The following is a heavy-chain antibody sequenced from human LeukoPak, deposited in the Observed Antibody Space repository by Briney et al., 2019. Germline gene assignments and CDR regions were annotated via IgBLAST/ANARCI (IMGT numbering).Heavy chain of an antibody. Sequence: SVKVSCKASGGTFSSYAITWVRQAPGQGLEWMGRIIPTLGIANYAQKFQGRVTITADKSTSTAYMELNSLRSEDTAVYFCARDPGVRGVIIPGASDHWGQGTLVTVSS. CDR1: GGTFSSYA. D-gene: IGHD3-10*01. V-gene: IGHV1-69*04. CDR2: IIPTLGIA. J-gene: IGHJ4*02. CDR3: ARDPGVRGVIIPGASDH.